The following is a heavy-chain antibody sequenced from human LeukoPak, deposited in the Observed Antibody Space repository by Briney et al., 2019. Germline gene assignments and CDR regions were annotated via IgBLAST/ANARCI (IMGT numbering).Heavy chain of an antibody. CDR2: ISGSGGST. CDR3: AKDPGGNIVVVIATFDY. J-gene: IGHJ4*02. V-gene: IGHV3-23*01. D-gene: IGHD2-21*01. CDR1: GFTFSSYA. Sequence: PGGSLRLSCAASGFTFSSYAMSWVRQAPGKGLEWVSAISGSGGSTYYADSVKGRFTISRDNSKNTLYLQMNSLRAEDTAVYYCAKDPGGNIVVVIATFDYWGQGTLVTVSS.